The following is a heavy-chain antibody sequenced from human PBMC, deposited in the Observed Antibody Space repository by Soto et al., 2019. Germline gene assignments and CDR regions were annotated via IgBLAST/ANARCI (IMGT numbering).Heavy chain of an antibody. D-gene: IGHD6-13*01. Sequence: PGGSLRLSCAASGFTFSSYGMHWVRQAPGKGLEWVAVISYDGSNKYYADSVKGRFTISRDNSKNTLYLQMNSLRAEDTAVYYCAKDQEGAAAVQYYYYYYGMDVWGQGTTVTVSS. CDR2: ISYDGSNK. J-gene: IGHJ6*02. CDR1: GFTFSSYG. V-gene: IGHV3-30*18. CDR3: AKDQEGAAAVQYYYYYYGMDV.